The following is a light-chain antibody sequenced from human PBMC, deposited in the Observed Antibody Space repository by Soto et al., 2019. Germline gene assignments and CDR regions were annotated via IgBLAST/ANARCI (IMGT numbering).Light chain of an antibody. V-gene: IGKV2-30*01. CDR1: QSLVDTDGNTY. CDR3: MQGTHWPLT. CDR2: KVS. J-gene: IGKJ4*01. Sequence: DVVMTQSPLSLPVTLGQPASISCRSSQSLVDTDGNTYLSWFQQRPGQGPRRLIYKVSNRDSGVPDRFSGSGSGTDFTLKISRVEAVDVGIYFCMQGTHWPLTFGGGTKVEIK.